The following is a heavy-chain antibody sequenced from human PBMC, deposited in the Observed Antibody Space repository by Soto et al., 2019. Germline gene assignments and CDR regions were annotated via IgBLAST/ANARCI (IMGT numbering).Heavy chain of an antibody. CDR2: IYGDDDR. J-gene: IGHJ4*02. V-gene: IGHV2-5*02. CDR1: GFSLTASGVA. Sequence: QITLEVSGPTLVKPTQTLTLTCSRSGFSLTASGVAVGWIRQPPGKALERLALIYGDDDRRYQSSLKNRLTITRDIPKNQVVLTMSDMDPVDTATYYCAYSVAGAAEMDYFDYWCQVHLVTVSS. D-gene: IGHD2-8*01. CDR3: AYSVAGAAEMDYFDY.